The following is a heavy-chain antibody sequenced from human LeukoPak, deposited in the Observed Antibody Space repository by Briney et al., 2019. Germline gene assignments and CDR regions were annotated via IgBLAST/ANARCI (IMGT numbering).Heavy chain of an antibody. J-gene: IGHJ4*02. CDR1: GGSVSSDSHF. CDR2: IYYSGST. V-gene: IGHV4-61*01. CDR3: ARRAYYFDY. Sequence: SETLSLTCTVSGGSVSSDSHFWSWIRQPPGKGLEWIGYIYYSGSTNYNPSLKSRVAMSVDTSKNQFSLKLSSVTAADTAVYYCARRAYYFDYWGQGTLVTVSS.